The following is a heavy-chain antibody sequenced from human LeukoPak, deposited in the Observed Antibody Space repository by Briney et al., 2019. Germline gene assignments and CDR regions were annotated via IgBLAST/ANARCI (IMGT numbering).Heavy chain of an antibody. Sequence: ASVKVSRKASGGTFSSYAISWVRQAPGQGLEWMGGIIPIFGTANYAQKFQGRVTITADESTSTAYMELSSLRSEDTAVYYCARVRGHYDFWSGYYWDYFDYWGQGTLVTVSS. CDR2: IIPIFGTA. J-gene: IGHJ4*02. CDR3: ARVRGHYDFWSGYYWDYFDY. CDR1: GGTFSSYA. V-gene: IGHV1-69*01. D-gene: IGHD3-3*01.